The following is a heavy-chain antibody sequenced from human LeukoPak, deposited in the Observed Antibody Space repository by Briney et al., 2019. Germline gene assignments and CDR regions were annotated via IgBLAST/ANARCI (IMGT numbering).Heavy chain of an antibody. CDR1: GGSISSGGYY. Sequence: SETLSLTCTVSGGSISSGGYYWSWIRQHPGKGLEWIGYIYYSGGTYYNPSLKSRVTISVDTSKNQFSLKLSSVTAADTAVYYCARVIAVAGYLIDYWGQGTLVTVSS. D-gene: IGHD6-19*01. J-gene: IGHJ4*02. CDR3: ARVIAVAGYLIDY. V-gene: IGHV4-31*03. CDR2: IYYSGGT.